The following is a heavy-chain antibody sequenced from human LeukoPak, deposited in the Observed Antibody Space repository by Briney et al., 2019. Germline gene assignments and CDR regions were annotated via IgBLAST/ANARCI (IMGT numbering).Heavy chain of an antibody. CDR1: GYSLTELS. J-gene: IGHJ4*02. V-gene: IGHV1-24*01. CDR3: ATRGGDFWSGYVD. Sequence: ASVRVSCKVSGYSLTELSMQWVRQAPGKGLECLGGFDPEEAKMVYAQKFQGRVTMTEDTSTDTAYMELRGLRSEDTAVYYCATRGGDFWSGYVDWGQGTLVIVSS. D-gene: IGHD3-3*01. CDR2: FDPEEAKM.